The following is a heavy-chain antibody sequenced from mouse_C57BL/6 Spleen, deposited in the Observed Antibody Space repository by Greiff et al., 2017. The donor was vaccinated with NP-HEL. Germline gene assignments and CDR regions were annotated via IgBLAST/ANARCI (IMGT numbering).Heavy chain of an antibody. D-gene: IGHD2-10*01. CDR2: INPDSNTI. CDR3: ARLAYYGFMNY. V-gene: IGHV4-1*02. J-gene: IGHJ4*01. Sequence: EVKLMESGGGLVQPGGSLKLSCAASGFDFSRYWMSWVRQAPGKGLEWIGEINPDSNTINYSPSLKDKFIISRDNAKNKLYLQMSKVKSEDTALYYCARLAYYGFMNYWGQGTSVTVSS. CDR1: GFDFSRYW.